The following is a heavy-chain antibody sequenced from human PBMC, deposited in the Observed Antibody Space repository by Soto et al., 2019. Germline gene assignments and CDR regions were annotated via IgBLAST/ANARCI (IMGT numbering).Heavy chain of an antibody. CDR2: ISYDGSNK. Sequence: HPGGSLRLSCAASGFTFSSYGMHWVRQAPGKGLEWVAVISYDGSNKYYADSVKGRFTISRDNSKNTLYLQMNSLRAEDTAVYYCAKGEWELWGAFDYWGQGTLVTVSS. CDR3: AKGEWELWGAFDY. V-gene: IGHV3-30*18. J-gene: IGHJ4*02. D-gene: IGHD1-26*01. CDR1: GFTFSSYG.